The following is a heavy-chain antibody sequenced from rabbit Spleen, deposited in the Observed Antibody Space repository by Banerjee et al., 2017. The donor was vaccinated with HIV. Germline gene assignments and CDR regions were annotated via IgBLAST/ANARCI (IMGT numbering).Heavy chain of an antibody. J-gene: IGHJ6*01. CDR1: GFTISGNYY. V-gene: IGHV1S40*01. CDR3: ARDSGSSFSSYGMDL. Sequence: QSLEESGGDLVKPGASLTLTCTASGFTISGNYYMCWVRQAPGKGLEWIACIDSGSSGFTYFATWAKGRFTISKTSATTVTLQMTRLTAADTATYFCARDSGSSFSSYGMDLWGPGTLVTVS. CDR2: IDSGSSGFT. D-gene: IGHD8-1*01.